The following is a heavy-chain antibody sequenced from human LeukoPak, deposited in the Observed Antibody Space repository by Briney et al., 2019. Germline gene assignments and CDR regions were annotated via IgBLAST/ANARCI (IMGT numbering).Heavy chain of an antibody. CDR3: ARTEWEVPSLRDFDY. D-gene: IGHD1-26*01. CDR2: ISGYNADT. V-gene: IGHV1-18*01. CDR1: GYSFTSYG. Sequence: ASVKVSCTASGYSFTSYGIGWVRQAPGQGLEWMGWISGYNADTDSAQKVQGRLTMTTDTSTNTAYMELRSLRSDDTAVYYCARTEWEVPSLRDFDYWGQGTLVTVSS. J-gene: IGHJ4*02.